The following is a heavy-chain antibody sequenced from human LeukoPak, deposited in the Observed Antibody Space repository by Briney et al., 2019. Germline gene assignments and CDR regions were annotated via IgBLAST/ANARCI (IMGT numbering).Heavy chain of an antibody. J-gene: IGHJ4*02. Sequence: PGGSLRLSCAASGFTFSSYGMHWVRQAPGKGLEWVAVISYDGSNKYYADSVKGRFTISRDNSKNTLYLQMNSLRAEDTAVYYCAKGPYDYVWGTATDYWGQGTLVTVSS. CDR2: ISYDGSNK. D-gene: IGHD3-16*01. V-gene: IGHV3-30*18. CDR1: GFTFSSYG. CDR3: AKGPYDYVWGTATDY.